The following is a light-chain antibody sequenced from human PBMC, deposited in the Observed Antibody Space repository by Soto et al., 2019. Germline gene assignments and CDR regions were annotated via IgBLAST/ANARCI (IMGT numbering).Light chain of an antibody. CDR3: SSYTSSSTFYV. Sequence: QSALTQPASVSGSPGQSITISFTGTSSDVGGYNYVSWYQQHPGKAPQLMIYEVSNRPSGVSNRFSGSKSGNTASLTISGLQAEDEADYYCSSYTSSSTFYVFGTGTKLTVL. J-gene: IGLJ1*01. CDR1: SSDVGGYNY. V-gene: IGLV2-14*01. CDR2: EVS.